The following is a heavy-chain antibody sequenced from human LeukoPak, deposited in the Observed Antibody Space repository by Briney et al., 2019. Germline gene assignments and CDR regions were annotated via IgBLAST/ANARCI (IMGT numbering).Heavy chain of an antibody. Sequence: GGSLRLSCAASGFTFSNHAMSWVRQAPGKGLEWVSSISGSGGSTYYADSVKGRFTLSRANSKNTLSLQMNSLTVEDTAVYYCAKDEPTYGDSPPSYFDYWGQGTLVTVSS. CDR2: ISGSGGST. CDR1: GFTFSNHA. J-gene: IGHJ4*02. V-gene: IGHV3-23*01. CDR3: AKDEPTYGDSPPSYFDY. D-gene: IGHD4-17*01.